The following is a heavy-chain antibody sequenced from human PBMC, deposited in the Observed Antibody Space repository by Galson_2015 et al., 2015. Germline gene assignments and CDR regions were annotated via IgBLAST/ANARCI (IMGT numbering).Heavy chain of an antibody. Sequence: SVRVSCTASGGTFSSYAISWVRQAPGQGLEWMGGITPMVGKAYYVQYVKGRVTISRDNSTSSVYMQLSSLRAEDTAVYYCAREEKVNDFGSNSADYWGQGTLVTVSS. CDR1: GGTFSSYA. J-gene: IGHJ4*02. CDR2: ITPMVGKA. V-gene: IGHV1-69*10. CDR3: AREEKVNDFGSNSADY. D-gene: IGHD3-10*01.